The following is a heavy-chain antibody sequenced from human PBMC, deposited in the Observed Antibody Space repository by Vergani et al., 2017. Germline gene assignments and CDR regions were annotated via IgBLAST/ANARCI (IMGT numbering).Heavy chain of an antibody. CDR1: GGSISSYY. Sequence: QVQLQESGPGLVKPSETLSLTCTVSGGSISSYYWSWIRQPPGKGLEWIGYIYYSGSTNYNPSLKSRVTISVDTSKNQFSQKLSSVTAADTAVYYCAGYVGQRSWSGVVDPWGQGTLVTVSS. V-gene: IGHV4-59*01. J-gene: IGHJ5*02. CDR3: AGYVGQRSWSGVVDP. CDR2: IYYSGST. D-gene: IGHD1-26*01.